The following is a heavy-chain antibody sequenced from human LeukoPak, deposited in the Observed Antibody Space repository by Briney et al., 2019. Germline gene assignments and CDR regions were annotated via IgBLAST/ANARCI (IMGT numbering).Heavy chain of an antibody. CDR1: GFTFSSYA. D-gene: IGHD3-10*01. V-gene: IGHV3-30-3*01. Sequence: QSGGSLRLSCAASGFTFSSYAMHWARQAPGKGLEWVAVMSYDGSNKYYADSVQGRFIISRDNSKNTLFLQMNSLRAEDTAVYYCAREMVRGVAFDIWGQGTMVTVSS. CDR3: AREMVRGVAFDI. CDR2: MSYDGSNK. J-gene: IGHJ3*02.